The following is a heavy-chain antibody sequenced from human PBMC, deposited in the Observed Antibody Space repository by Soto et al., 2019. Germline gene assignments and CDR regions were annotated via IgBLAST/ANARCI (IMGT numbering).Heavy chain of an antibody. V-gene: IGHV1-18*01. CDR1: GYTFAGYG. J-gene: IGHJ4*02. CDR2: ISAYNGNT. CDR3: ARHSGSYGDYALSLKY. Sequence: QVQLVQSGAEVKKPGASVKVSCKASGYTFAGYGLAWVRQAPGQGLEWMGWISAYNGNTLYAQKFQDRRTMTTDKSTNTAYMELRSLRSDVTALYFCARHSGSYGDYALSLKYWGQGTLVTVSS. D-gene: IGHD4-17*01.